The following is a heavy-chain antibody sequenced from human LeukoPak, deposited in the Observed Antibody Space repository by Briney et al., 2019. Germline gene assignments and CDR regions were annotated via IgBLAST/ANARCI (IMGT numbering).Heavy chain of an antibody. J-gene: IGHJ4*02. CDR3: VRGTRYSAYDYDFDY. CDR1: GFTFSSYD. D-gene: IGHD5-12*01. CDR2: IGTAGDT. Sequence: PGGSPRLSCAASGFTFSSYDMHWVRHATGKGLEWVSAIGTAGDTYYPGSVKGRFTISRENAKNSLYLQMNSLRAGDTAVYYCVRGTRYSAYDYDFDYWGRGTLVTVPS. V-gene: IGHV3-13*04.